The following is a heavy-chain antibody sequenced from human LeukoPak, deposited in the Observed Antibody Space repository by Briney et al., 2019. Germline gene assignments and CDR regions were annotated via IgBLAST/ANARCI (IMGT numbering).Heavy chain of an antibody. CDR1: GFTVSSNY. D-gene: IGHD2-2*01. V-gene: IGHV3-53*01. CDR2: IYSGGST. CDR3: AKDHGFLSATAALEWDYFDY. J-gene: IGHJ4*02. Sequence: GGSLRLSCAASGFTVSSNYMSWVRQAPGKGLEWVSVIYSGGSTYYADSVKGRFTISRDNSKNTLYLQMNSLRAEDTAVYYCAKDHGFLSATAALEWDYFDYWGQGTLVTVSS.